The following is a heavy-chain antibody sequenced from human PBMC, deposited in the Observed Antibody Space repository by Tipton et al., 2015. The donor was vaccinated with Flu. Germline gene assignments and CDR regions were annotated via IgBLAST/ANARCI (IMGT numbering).Heavy chain of an antibody. CDR2: IIQSGNA. V-gene: IGHV4-38-2*02. Sequence: TLSLTCTVSGYFISSGYYWGWIRQSPGTGLQWIATIIQSGNAYYNPSLRSRVTISVDTTKNLFSLNLSSVTATDTAVYYCAKQLDPWGPGTLVTVSS. CDR1: GYFISSGYY. CDR3: AKQLDP. J-gene: IGHJ5*02.